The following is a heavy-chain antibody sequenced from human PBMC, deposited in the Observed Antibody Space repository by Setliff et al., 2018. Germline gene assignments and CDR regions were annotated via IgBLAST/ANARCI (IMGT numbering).Heavy chain of an antibody. CDR2: IYYSGST. Sequence: SETLSLTCTVSGGSISSHYWSWIRQPPGKGLEWIGSIYYSGSTNYNPSLKSRVTISIDTSKNQFSLKLSSVTAADTAVYHCARGKTFFGAFIRAFDIWGQGRMVTV. J-gene: IGHJ3*02. V-gene: IGHV4-59*11. CDR1: GGSISSHY. D-gene: IGHD3-3*01. CDR3: ARGKTFFGAFIRAFDI.